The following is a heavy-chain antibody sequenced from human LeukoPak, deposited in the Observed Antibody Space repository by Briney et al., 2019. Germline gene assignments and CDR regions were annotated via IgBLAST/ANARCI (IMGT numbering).Heavy chain of an antibody. CDR3: ARVAAWIQAMVKVVWFDP. CDR2: IIPIFGTA. J-gene: IGHJ5*02. D-gene: IGHD5-18*01. V-gene: IGHV1-69*05. Sequence: PLASVKVSCKASGGTFSSYAISWVRQAPGQGLEWMGGIIPIFGTANYAQKFQGRVTITTDESTSTAYMELSSLRSEDTAVYYCARVAAWIQAMVKVVWFDPWGQGTLVTVSS. CDR1: GGTFSSYA.